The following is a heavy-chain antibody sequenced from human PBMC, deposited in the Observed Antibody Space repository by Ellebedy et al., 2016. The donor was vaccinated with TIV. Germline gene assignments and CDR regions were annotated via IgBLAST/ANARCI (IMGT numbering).Heavy chain of an antibody. D-gene: IGHD2-15*01. CDR2: ISGYTGNT. CDR1: GYTFTSYG. V-gene: IGHV1-18*01. CDR3: ARRPSRGGSLDY. J-gene: IGHJ4*02. Sequence: ASVKVSCXASGYTFTSYGISWVRQAPGQGLEWMGWISGYTGNTDYARKFQGRVTMTTDTSTGTAYLELSSLKSDDTALYYCARRPSRGGSLDYWGQGTLVTVSS.